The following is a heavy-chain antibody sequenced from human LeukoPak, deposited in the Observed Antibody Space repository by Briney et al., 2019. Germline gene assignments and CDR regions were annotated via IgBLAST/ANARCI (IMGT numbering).Heavy chain of an antibody. CDR1: GGTFSSYA. CDR2: IIPIFGTA. J-gene: IGHJ3*02. Sequence: SVKVSCKASGGTFSSYAISWVRQAPGQGLDWMGGIIPIFGTANYAQKFQGRVTITADKSTSTAYMELSSLRSEDTAVYYCARDKSPMITFGGVIVPDAFDIWGQGTMVTVSS. V-gene: IGHV1-69*06. D-gene: IGHD3-16*02. CDR3: ARDKSPMITFGGVIVPDAFDI.